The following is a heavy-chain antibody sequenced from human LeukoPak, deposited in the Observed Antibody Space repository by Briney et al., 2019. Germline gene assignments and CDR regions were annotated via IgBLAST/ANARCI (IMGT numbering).Heavy chain of an antibody. CDR1: RFTFSNYA. CDR2: ISYDGSNK. J-gene: IGHJ4*02. CDR3: ARDLKAGSGSYYSGGDY. Sequence: EGSLRLSCASSRFTFSNYAMHWVRQAPGKGLEWVAVISYDGSNKYYADSVKGRFAISRDNSKNTPYLQMNSPRAEDTAVYYCARDLKAGSGSYYSGGDYWGQGTLVTVSS. V-gene: IGHV3-30*09. D-gene: IGHD3-10*01.